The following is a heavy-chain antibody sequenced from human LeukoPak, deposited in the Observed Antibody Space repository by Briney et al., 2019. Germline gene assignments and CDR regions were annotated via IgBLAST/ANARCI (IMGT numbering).Heavy chain of an antibody. J-gene: IGHJ4*02. CDR3: AKDPPLSGYYYGYSRSKEYYFDY. Sequence: PGGSLRLSCAVSGFTFSSYAMSWVRQAPGKGLEWVSAISGSGGSTYYADSVKGRFTISRDNSKNTLYLQMNSLRAEDTAVYYCAKDPPLSGYYYGYSRSKEYYFDYWGQGTLVTVSS. CDR1: GFTFSSYA. D-gene: IGHD3-22*01. CDR2: ISGSGGST. V-gene: IGHV3-23*01.